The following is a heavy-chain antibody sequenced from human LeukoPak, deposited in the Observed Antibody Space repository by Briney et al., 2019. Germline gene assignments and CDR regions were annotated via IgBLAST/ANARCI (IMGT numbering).Heavy chain of an antibody. D-gene: IGHD4-23*01. Sequence: ASVTVCCTASGYTFTGYYMHWVRQAPGQGLEWMGWINPNSGGTNYAQKFQGRVTMTRDTSISTAYMELSRLRSDDTAVYYCARDFYGGNSHFDYWGQGTLVTVSS. V-gene: IGHV1-2*02. J-gene: IGHJ4*02. CDR1: GYTFTGYY. CDR3: ARDFYGGNSHFDY. CDR2: INPNSGGT.